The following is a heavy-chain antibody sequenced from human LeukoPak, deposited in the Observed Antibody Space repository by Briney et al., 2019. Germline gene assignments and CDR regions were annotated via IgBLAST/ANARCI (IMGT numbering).Heavy chain of an antibody. V-gene: IGHV3-23*01. Sequence: GGSLRLSCATSGXTFSNYAMAWVRQAPGKGLEWVSSISGVSTYYAGSVKGRFTISRDNSNRILSLQMNSLRAEDTAMYYCAKGEYNYGYVDYWGQGTLVTVSS. D-gene: IGHD5-18*01. CDR2: ISGVST. J-gene: IGHJ4*02. CDR3: AKGEYNYGYVDY. CDR1: GXTFSNYA.